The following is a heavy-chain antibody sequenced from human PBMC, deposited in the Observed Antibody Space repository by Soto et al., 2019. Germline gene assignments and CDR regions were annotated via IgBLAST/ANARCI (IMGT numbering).Heavy chain of an antibody. CDR2: IWYDGSNK. CDR1: GFTFSSYG. J-gene: IGHJ2*01. V-gene: IGHV3-33*01. D-gene: IGHD5-18*01. Sequence: GGSLRLSCAASGFTFSSYGMHWVRQAPGKGLEWVAVIWYDGSNKYYADSVKGRFTISRDNSKNTLYLQMNSLRAEDTAVYYCARGDTAMVYWYFDLWGRGTLVTVSS. CDR3: ARGDTAMVYWYFDL.